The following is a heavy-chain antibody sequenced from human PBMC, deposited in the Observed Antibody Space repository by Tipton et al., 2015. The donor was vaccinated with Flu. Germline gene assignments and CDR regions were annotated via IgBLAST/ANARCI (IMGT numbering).Heavy chain of an antibody. V-gene: IGHV4-38-2*01. CDR1: GDSIGSRYF. Sequence: TLSLTCSVSGDSIGSRYFWGWIRQPPGKGLEWIGNVHQTGNTYYNPSLRSRVTISVDKSKNQFSLKLTSVTAADTAVYHCAAADLAGNFDYWGQGILVTVSS. J-gene: IGHJ4*02. D-gene: IGHD1-14*01. CDR3: AAADLAGNFDY. CDR2: VHQTGNT.